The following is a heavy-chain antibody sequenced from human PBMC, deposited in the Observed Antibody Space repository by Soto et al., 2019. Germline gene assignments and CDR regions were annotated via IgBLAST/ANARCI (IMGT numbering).Heavy chain of an antibody. CDR3: AKDGRGWEGINYFDY. CDR2: ISYDGSNK. Sequence: GGSLRLSCAASGFTFSSYGMHWVRQAPGKGLEWVAVISYDGSNKYYADSVKGRFTISRDNSKNTLYLQMNSLRAEDTAVYYCAKDGRGWEGINYFDYWAQGTLVPVSS. CDR1: GFTFSSYG. D-gene: IGHD6-19*01. J-gene: IGHJ4*02. V-gene: IGHV3-30*18.